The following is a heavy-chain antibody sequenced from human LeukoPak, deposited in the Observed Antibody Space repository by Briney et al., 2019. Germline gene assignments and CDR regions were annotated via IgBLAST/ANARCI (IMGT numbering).Heavy chain of an antibody. D-gene: IGHD5-18*01. J-gene: IGHJ4*02. CDR1: GFTLSSHW. CDR2: INGDGRTT. Sequence: GGSLRLSCAASGFTLSSHWMHWVRQPPGRGLVWVSRINGDGRTTSYADSVKGRFTISKDNAKNTMYLQINSLRADDTAVYYCARGQEYSYGQFDYWGQGTLVTVSS. CDR3: ARGQEYSYGQFDY. V-gene: IGHV3-74*01.